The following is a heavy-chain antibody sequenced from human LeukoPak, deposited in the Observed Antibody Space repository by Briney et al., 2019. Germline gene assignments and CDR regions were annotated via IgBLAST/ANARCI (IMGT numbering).Heavy chain of an antibody. CDR3: ARGYSSSWYFGDY. CDR2: ISSSSSSYI. D-gene: IGHD6-13*01. CDR1: GFTFSSYS. Sequence: PGGSLRLSCAASGFTFSSYSMNWVRQAPGKGLEWVSSISSSSSSYIYYADSVKGRFTISRDNAENSLYLQMNSLRAEDTAVYYCARGYSSSWYFGDYWGQGTLVTVSS. J-gene: IGHJ4*02. V-gene: IGHV3-21*01.